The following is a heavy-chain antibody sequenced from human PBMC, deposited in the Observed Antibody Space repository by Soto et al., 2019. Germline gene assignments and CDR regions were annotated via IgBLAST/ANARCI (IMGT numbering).Heavy chain of an antibody. CDR1: GYTFTSYA. CDR2: INAGNGNT. V-gene: IGHV1-3*01. CDR3: ARAPMGGPNKKVDY. J-gene: IGHJ4*02. D-gene: IGHD3-16*01. Sequence: ASVKVPCKASGYTFTSYAMHWVRQAPGQRLEWMGWINAGNGNTKYSQKFQGRVTITRDTSASTAYMELSSLRSEDTAVYYCARAPMGGPNKKVDYWGQGTLVPVSS.